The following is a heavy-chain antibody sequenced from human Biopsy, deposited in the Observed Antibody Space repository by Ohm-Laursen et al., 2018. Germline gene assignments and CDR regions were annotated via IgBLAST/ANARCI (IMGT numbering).Heavy chain of an antibody. CDR2: FAPENGKT. CDR1: GYTLTALS. D-gene: IGHD1-1*01. J-gene: IGHJ4*02. V-gene: IGHV1-24*01. Sequence: PSVKPSRKVYGYTLTALSMHWVRQAPGRGLEWMGGFAPENGKTIPAQKIQGRITMTEDTSTDTAYMELSRLRSEDTAVYYCAADIKVWNVKFWGQGTQVTVSS. CDR3: AADIKVWNVKF.